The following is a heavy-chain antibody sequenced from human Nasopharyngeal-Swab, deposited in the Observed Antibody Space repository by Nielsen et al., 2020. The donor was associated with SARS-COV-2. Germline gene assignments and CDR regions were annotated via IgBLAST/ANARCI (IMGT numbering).Heavy chain of an antibody. Sequence: GGSLRLSCAASGFTVSSNYMSWVRQAPGKGLEWVSVIYSGGSTFYADSVKGRFTISRDNAKNSLNLQMNSLRDEDTAVYYCASGMAVTKRYFDLWGRGTLVSVSS. J-gene: IGHJ2*01. D-gene: IGHD4-23*01. CDR3: ASGMAVTKRYFDL. CDR2: IYSGGST. V-gene: IGHV3-53*01. CDR1: GFTVSSNY.